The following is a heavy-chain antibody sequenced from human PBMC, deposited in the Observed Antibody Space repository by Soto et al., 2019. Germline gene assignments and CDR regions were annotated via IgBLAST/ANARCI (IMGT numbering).Heavy chain of an antibody. V-gene: IGHV1-18*01. J-gene: IGHJ6*02. CDR1: GYTFTSYG. CDR2: ISAYNGNT. CDR3: ARDYSSGYYYGMDV. Sequence: ASVKVSCKASGYTFTSYGISWVRQAPGQGLEWMGWISAYNGNTNYAQKLQGRVTMTTDTSTSTAYMELRSLRSEDTAVYYCARDYSSGYYYGMDVWGQGTTVTVSS. D-gene: IGHD6-19*01.